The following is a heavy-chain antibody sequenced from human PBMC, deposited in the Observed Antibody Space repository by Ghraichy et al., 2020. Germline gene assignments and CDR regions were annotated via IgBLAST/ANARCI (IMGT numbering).Heavy chain of an antibody. CDR2: MNPHSGAT. J-gene: IGHJ4*02. D-gene: IGHD2/OR15-2a*01. CDR3: ARGFSRGTLGLDY. Sequence: GESLNISCKASGYSFISNDFNWVRLATGQRPEWMGWMNPHSGATGFAPKFQGRFTMTRDTSKSTAYMELTSLRSEDTAVYYCARGFSRGTLGLDYWGQGTLVTVSS. V-gene: IGHV1-8*01. CDR1: GYSFISND.